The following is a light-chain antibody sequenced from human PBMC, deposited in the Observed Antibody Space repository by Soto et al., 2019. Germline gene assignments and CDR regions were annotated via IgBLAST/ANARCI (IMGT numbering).Light chain of an antibody. V-gene: IGLV2-14*03. CDR1: RGDVGGYNY. CDR3: SSYTSRSTYV. CDR2: DVT. Sequence: QLVLTQPASVSGSPGQSITLSCSGTRGDVGGYNYVYWHQHHPGKAPKLLIYDVTNRPSGVSNRFSASKSGNTASLTISGLQPEDEADYYCSSYTSRSTYVFGTGTKLTVL. J-gene: IGLJ1*01.